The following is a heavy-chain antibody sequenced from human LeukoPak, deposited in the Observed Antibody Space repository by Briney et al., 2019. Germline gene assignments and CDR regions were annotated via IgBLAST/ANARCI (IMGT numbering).Heavy chain of an antibody. CDR3: AKPIAAAAEGGEGFY. D-gene: IGHD6-13*01. J-gene: IGHJ4*02. Sequence: GGSLRLSCAASGFTVSSNYMSWVRQAPGEGLEWVSVIYSGGSTYYADSVKGRFIISRDNSKNTLYLQMNSLRAEDTAVYYCAKPIAAAAEGGEGFYWGQGTLVTVSS. V-gene: IGHV3-53*01. CDR1: GFTVSSNY. CDR2: IYSGGST.